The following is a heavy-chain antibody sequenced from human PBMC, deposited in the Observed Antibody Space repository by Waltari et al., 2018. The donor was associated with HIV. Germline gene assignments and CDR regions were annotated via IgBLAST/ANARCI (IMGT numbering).Heavy chain of an antibody. D-gene: IGHD3-22*01. Sequence: EVQLVESGGGLVQPGGSLRLSCAASGFTFSSYWMHWVRQAPGKGLVWVSRINCDGSTTSYADSVKGRFTISRDNAKNTLYLQMNSLRAEDTAVYYCARIAYDSSGYGWFDPWGQGTLVTVSS. J-gene: IGHJ5*02. CDR3: ARIAYDSSGYGWFDP. V-gene: IGHV3-74*01. CDR1: GFTFSSYW. CDR2: INCDGSTT.